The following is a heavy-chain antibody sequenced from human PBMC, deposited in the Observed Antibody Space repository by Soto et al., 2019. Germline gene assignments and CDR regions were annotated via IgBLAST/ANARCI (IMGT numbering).Heavy chain of an antibody. J-gene: IGHJ6*02. V-gene: IGHV1-18*04. CDR2: ISAYNGNT. Sequence: ASVKVSCKASGYTFTSYGISWVRQAPGQGLEWMGWISAYNGNTNYAQKLQGRVTMTTDTSTSTAYMELRSLRSDDTAVYYCAREFGLGSSSITDYYYYYGTDVWGQGTTVTVSS. D-gene: IGHD6-6*01. CDR1: GYTFTSYG. CDR3: AREFGLGSSSITDYYYYYGTDV.